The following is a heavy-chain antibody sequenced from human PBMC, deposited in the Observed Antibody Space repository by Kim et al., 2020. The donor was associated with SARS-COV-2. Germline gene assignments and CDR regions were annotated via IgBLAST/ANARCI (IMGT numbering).Heavy chain of an antibody. D-gene: IGHD2-15*01. CDR1: GFTFSSYG. CDR3: ARDRYCSGGSCYSGFDP. CDR2: IWYDGSNK. Sequence: GGSLRLSCAASGFTFSSYGMHWVRQAPGKGLEWVAVIWYDGSNKYYADSVKGRFTISRDNSKNTLYLQMNSLRAEDTAVYYCARDRYCSGGSCYSGFDPWGQGTLVTVSS. V-gene: IGHV3-33*01. J-gene: IGHJ5*02.